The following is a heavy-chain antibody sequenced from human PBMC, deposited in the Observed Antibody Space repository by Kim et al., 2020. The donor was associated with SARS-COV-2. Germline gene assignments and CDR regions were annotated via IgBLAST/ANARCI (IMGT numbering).Heavy chain of an antibody. V-gene: IGHV3-66*01. CDR1: EFTINDNY. CDR2: IYKDGST. Sequence: GGSLRLSCAASEFTINDNYMSWVRQAPGKGLEWVSVIYKDGSTYYPDSVKGRFTISRDNSKNTLYLQMTSLRAEDTATYYCARGGGAYCGDDCYRTFDYWGQGTLVTVSS. D-gene: IGHD2-21*02. CDR3: ARGGGAYCGDDCYRTFDY. J-gene: IGHJ4*02.